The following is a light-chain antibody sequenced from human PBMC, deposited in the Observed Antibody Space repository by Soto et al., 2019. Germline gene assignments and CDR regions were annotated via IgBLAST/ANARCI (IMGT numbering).Light chain of an antibody. J-gene: IGKJ2*01. CDR2: DAS. CDR3: QQRTNWLMYT. CDR1: QSVNSY. Sequence: EFVLTQSPATLSLPPGERATLSCRASQSVNSYLAWYQQKPGQAPRLLIYDASNRATGVPARFSGSGSGTDFTLTISSLEPEDFAVYYCQQRTNWLMYTFGQGTKLEIK. V-gene: IGKV3-11*01.